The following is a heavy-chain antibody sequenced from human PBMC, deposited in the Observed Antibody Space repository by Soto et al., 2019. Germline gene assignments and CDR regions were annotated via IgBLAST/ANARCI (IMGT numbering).Heavy chain of an antibody. CDR2: ISYDGSNK. Sequence: SLRLSCAASGFTFSSYAMHWVRQAPGKGLEWVAVISYDGSNKYYADSVKGRFTISRDNSKNTLYLQMNSLRAEDTAVYYCARDRSLRYFDWSQYWGQGTLVTVSS. D-gene: IGHD3-9*01. CDR3: ARDRSLRYFDWSQY. V-gene: IGHV3-30-3*01. CDR1: GFTFSSYA. J-gene: IGHJ4*02.